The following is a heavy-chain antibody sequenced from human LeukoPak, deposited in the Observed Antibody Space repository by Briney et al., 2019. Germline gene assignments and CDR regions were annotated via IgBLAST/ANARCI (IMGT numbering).Heavy chain of an antibody. CDR1: GFTFGSNW. Sequence: PGGFLRLSCAASGFTFGSNWMSWVRQAPGKGLEWVAHINQDGSVRYYVDSVKGRFTISRDNTKNSLYLQMNNLRVDDTAIYYCARDPSTASAWFYFDLWGQGTLVTVSS. J-gene: IGHJ4*02. D-gene: IGHD6-19*01. V-gene: IGHV3-7*01. CDR2: INQDGSVR. CDR3: ARDPSTASAWFYFDL.